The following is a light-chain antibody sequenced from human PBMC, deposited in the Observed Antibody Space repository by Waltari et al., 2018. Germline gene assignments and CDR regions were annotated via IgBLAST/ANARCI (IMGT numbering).Light chain of an antibody. J-gene: IGKJ3*01. CDR2: WAS. V-gene: IGKV4-1*01. CDR3: QQYFSTPFT. CDR1: QSVLSSSNNKNY. Sequence: DIVMTQSPDPLAVSLGERATFNCKSSQSVLSSSNNKNYLAWYQQKPGQPPNLLIYWASTRESGVPDRFSGSGSGTDFALTISSLQAEDVAVYYCQQYFSTPFTFGPGTKVDIK.